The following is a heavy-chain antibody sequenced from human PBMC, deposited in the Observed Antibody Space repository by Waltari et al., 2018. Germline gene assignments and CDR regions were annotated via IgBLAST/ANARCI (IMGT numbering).Heavy chain of an antibody. V-gene: IGHV3-23*01. J-gene: IGHJ4*02. CDR3: AKGGELLNYFDY. CDR1: GITFSSYA. Sequence: EVQLLESGGGLVQPGGSLRLSCAASGITFSSYAMSWVRQAPGKGLEWVSAISGSGGSTYYADSVKGRFTISRDNSKNTLYLQMNSLRAEDTAVYYCAKGGELLNYFDYWGQGTLVTVSS. D-gene: IGHD1-26*01. CDR2: ISGSGGST.